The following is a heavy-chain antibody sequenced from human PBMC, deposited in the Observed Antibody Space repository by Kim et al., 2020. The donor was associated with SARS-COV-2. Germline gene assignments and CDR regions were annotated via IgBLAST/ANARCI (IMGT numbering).Heavy chain of an antibody. CDR2: IYHSGST. D-gene: IGHD3-10*01. CDR1: GGSISSSNW. V-gene: IGHV4-4*02. CDR3: ARVTPIGWGRIGSKLWFGESVTD. J-gene: IGHJ4*02. Sequence: SETLSLTCAVSGGSISSSNWWSWVRQPPGKGLEWIGEIYHSGSTNYNQSLKSRVTISVDKSKNQFSLKLSSVTAADTAVYYCARVTPIGWGRIGSKLWFGESVTDGGQGTLVTVSS.